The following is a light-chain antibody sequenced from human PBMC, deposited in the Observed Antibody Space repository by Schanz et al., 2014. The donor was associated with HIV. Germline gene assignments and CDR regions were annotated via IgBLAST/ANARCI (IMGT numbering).Light chain of an antibody. V-gene: IGLV2-14*03. CDR3: CSYADGGTYV. Sequence: QSALAQPASMSASPGQSITISCVGSSTDIGDDNYVSWYQHHPGTAPKLLIYDVNIRPSGVSDRFAGSKSGNTASLRISGLQAEDEADYYCCSYADGGTYVFGTGTKLTVL. CDR2: DVN. CDR1: STDIGDDNY. J-gene: IGLJ1*01.